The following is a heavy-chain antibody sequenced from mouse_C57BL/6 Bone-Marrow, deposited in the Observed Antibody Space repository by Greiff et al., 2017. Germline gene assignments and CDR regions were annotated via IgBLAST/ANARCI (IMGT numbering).Heavy chain of an antibody. CDR2: INPNNGGT. CDR3: ARGRDLWLRRYYFDY. V-gene: IGHV1-26*01. D-gene: IGHD2-2*01. J-gene: IGHJ2*01. Sequence: EVQLQQSGPELVKPGASVKISCKASGYTFTDYYMNWVKQSHGKSLEWIGDINPNNGGTSYNQKFKGKATLTVDKSSSTAYMELRSLTSEDSAVYYCARGRDLWLRRYYFDYWGQGTTLTVSS. CDR1: GYTFTDYY.